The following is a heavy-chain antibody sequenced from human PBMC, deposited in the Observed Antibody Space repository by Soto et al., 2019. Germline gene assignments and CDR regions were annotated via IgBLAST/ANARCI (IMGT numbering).Heavy chain of an antibody. J-gene: IGHJ4*02. CDR2: MHYSGNT. CDR1: DGSIISDRYY. V-gene: IGHV4-39*01. Sequence: PQLQESGPGLVKPSETLSLTCTVSDGSIISDRYYWAWIRQPPGKGLEWIGNMHYSGNTYQNPSLKSRVTIFVDTSKNQFSLHLSSVTAADTAVYYCARHGGNKFDYWGQGTLVTVSS. D-gene: IGHD3-16*01. CDR3: ARHGGNKFDY.